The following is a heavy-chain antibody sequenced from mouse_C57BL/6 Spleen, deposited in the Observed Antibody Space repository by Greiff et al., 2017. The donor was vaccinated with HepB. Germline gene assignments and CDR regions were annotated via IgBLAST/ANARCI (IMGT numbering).Heavy chain of an antibody. CDR2: KSYDGSN. CDR3: ARGTGNAMDY. CDR1: GYSITSGYF. D-gene: IGHD4-1*01. V-gene: IGHV3-6*01. Sequence: VQLQESGPGLVKPSQSLSLTCSVTGYSITSGYFWNWIRQLPGNKLEWMGYKSYDGSNNYNPSLKNRISITRDTSKNLFFLKLNSLTNEDTATYCCARGTGNAMDYWGQGTSVTVSS. J-gene: IGHJ4*01.